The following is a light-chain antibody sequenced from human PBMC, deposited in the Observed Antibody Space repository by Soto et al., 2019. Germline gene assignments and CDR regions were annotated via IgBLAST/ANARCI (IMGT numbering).Light chain of an antibody. CDR1: HILLHSYGKTY. CDR2: EVS. Sequence: VVTQTPLFLSVTPVQPSSISCISTHILLHSYGKTYFYWFLQKAGQPPQLLIYEVSNRFSGVSDRLSGSGSGTDFTLKISRVEADDVGIYYCMQSIKLPYTFGQGTKVDI. J-gene: IGKJ2*01. CDR3: MQSIKLPYT. V-gene: IGKV2D-29*01.